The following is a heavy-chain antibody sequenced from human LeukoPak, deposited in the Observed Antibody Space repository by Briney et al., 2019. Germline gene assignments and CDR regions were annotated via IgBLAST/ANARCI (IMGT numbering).Heavy chain of an antibody. D-gene: IGHD6-13*01. V-gene: IGHV4-34*01. J-gene: IGHJ4*02. CDR2: INHSGST. CDR1: GGSFSGYY. CDR3: ARIISSSPIDY. Sequence: SETLSLTCAVYGGSFSGYYWSWIRQPPGKGLEWIGEINHSGSTNYNPSLKSRVTISVDTSKNQFSLKLSSVTAADTAVYYCARIISSSPIDYWGQGTLVTVSS.